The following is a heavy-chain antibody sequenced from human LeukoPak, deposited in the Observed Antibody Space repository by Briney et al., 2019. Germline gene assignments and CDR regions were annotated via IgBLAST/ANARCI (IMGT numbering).Heavy chain of an antibody. J-gene: IGHJ6*02. V-gene: IGHV3-21*01. D-gene: IGHD1-14*01. CDR2: ISTSSTYI. CDR1: GFTFSTYS. CDR3: ARHEPVITLSSYYYGMDV. Sequence: GGSLRLSCAASGFTFSTYSMNWVRQAPGKGLEWISSISTSSTYIYYADSVKGRFTISRDNAKNSLYLQMNSLRAEDTAVYYCARHEPVITLSSYYYGMDVWGPGTTVTVSS.